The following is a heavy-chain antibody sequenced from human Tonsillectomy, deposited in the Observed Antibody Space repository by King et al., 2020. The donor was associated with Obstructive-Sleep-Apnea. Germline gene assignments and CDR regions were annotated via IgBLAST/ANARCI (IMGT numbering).Heavy chain of an antibody. Sequence: VQLVESGGGVVQPGRSLRLSCAASGFTFSSYAMHWVRQAPGKGLEWVAVISYDGSNKYYADSVKGRFTISRDNSNNTLYLQMNSLRAEDTAVYYCARDFGVVTAILYYYYGMDVWGQGTTVTVSS. D-gene: IGHD2-21*02. J-gene: IGHJ6*02. CDR2: ISYDGSNK. CDR3: ARDFGVVTAILYYYYGMDV. CDR1: GFTFSSYA. V-gene: IGHV3-30*04.